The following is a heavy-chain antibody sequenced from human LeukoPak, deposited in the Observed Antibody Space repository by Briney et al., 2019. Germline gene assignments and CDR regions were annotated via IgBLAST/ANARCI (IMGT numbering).Heavy chain of an antibody. D-gene: IGHD5-12*01. CDR1: GFTFCSYA. CDR3: AKDMGLSGGYSGYWVALSAGPVNYFDY. Sequence: PGGSLRLSCAASGFTFCSYAMSWVRQAPGKGLKCVSAISGSGGSTYYAAAVKGRFTISRDNSKNTLYLQMNSLRAEDTAVYYCAKDMGLSGGYSGYWVALSAGPVNYFDYWGQGTLVTVSS. V-gene: IGHV3-23*01. CDR2: ISGSGGST. J-gene: IGHJ4*02.